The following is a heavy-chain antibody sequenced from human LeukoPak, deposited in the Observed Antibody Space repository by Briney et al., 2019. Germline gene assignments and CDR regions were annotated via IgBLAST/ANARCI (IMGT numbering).Heavy chain of an antibody. CDR1: GGSFSGYY. J-gene: IGHJ5*01. CDR3: ARVATTGDFWSGYLNWFDS. Sequence: SETLSLTCAVYGGSFSGYYWSWIRQPPGKGPEWIGEINHSGSTNYNPSLKSRVTISVDTSKNQFSLKLSSATAADTAVYYCARVATTGDFWSGYLNWFDSWGQGTLVTVFS. D-gene: IGHD3-3*01. CDR2: INHSGST. V-gene: IGHV4-34*01.